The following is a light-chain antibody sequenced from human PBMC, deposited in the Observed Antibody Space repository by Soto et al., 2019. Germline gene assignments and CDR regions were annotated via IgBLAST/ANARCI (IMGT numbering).Light chain of an antibody. V-gene: IGKV1-5*01. CDR2: QVS. Sequence: DIQMSQSPSTVSASVGDRVTITCRASQRINGWLAWYQQKPGKAPKVLISQVSNLESGVPSRFSGSGSGTEFTLTITSLQPDDSATYYCQQYSSYFGGGTKVDIK. CDR1: QRINGW. J-gene: IGKJ4*01. CDR3: QQYSSY.